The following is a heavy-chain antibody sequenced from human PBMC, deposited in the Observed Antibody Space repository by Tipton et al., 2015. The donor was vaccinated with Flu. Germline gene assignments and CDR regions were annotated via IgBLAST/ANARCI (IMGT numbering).Heavy chain of an antibody. Sequence: TLSLTCTASYGSMTGHYWSWIRRPPGKGLEWIWYMYHSGSSNYNPSLKSRLTVSVDTSNFQSSLTLTSVTAADTAVYYCARGDSSGYYFDYWGQGILVTVSS. D-gene: IGHD3-22*01. CDR1: YGSMTGHY. CDR2: MYHSGSS. V-gene: IGHV4-59*11. J-gene: IGHJ4*02. CDR3: ARGDSSGYYFDY.